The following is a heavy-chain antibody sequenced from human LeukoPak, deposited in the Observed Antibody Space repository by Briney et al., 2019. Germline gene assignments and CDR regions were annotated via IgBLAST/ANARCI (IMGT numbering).Heavy chain of an antibody. CDR1: GYTFTSYY. Sequence: ASVKVSCEATGYTFTSYYMHLVRQAPGQGLEWMGIINPSGGSTSYAQKFQGRVTMTRDTSTSTVYMELSSLRSEDTAVYYCARGFSYGSGSYFYVVWGQGTLVTVSS. V-gene: IGHV1-46*01. CDR3: ARGFSYGSGSYFYVV. CDR2: INPSGGST. D-gene: IGHD3-10*01. J-gene: IGHJ4*02.